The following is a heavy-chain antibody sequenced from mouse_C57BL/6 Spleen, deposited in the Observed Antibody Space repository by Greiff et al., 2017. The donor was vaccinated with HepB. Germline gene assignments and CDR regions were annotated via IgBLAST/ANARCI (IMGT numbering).Heavy chain of an antibody. CDR1: GYAFSSSW. D-gene: IGHD2-4*01. V-gene: IGHV1-82*01. CDR2: IYPGDGEP. Sequence: QVQLKQSGPELVKPGASVKISCKASGYAFSSSWMNWVKQRPGKGLEWIGRIYPGDGEPNYNGKFKGKATLTADKSSSPAYMQLSSLTSEDSAVYFCVYDYDEDWGQSTTLTVSS. J-gene: IGHJ2*01. CDR3: VYDYDED.